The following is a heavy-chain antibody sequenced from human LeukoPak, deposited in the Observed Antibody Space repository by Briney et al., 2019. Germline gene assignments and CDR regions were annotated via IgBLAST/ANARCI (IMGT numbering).Heavy chain of an antibody. CDR3: ARGHYDVLASSYKWTPDY. CDR1: GFTFSSYE. J-gene: IGHJ4*02. Sequence: GGSLRLSCAASGFTFSSYEMNWVRQAPGKGLEWVSYISSSGSTIYYADSVKGRFTTSRDNAKNSLSLQLSSLRVEDTAIYYCARGHYDVLASSYKWTPDYWGQGTLVTVSS. V-gene: IGHV3-48*03. CDR2: ISSSGSTI. D-gene: IGHD3-9*01.